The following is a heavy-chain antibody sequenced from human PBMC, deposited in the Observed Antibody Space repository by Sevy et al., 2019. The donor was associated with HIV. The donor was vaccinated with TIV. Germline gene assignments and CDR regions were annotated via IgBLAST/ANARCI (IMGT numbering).Heavy chain of an antibody. V-gene: IGHV3-30-3*01. Sequence: GGSLRLSCAASGFTFSSYAMHWVRQAPGKGLEWVAVISYDGSNKYYADCVKGRFTISRDNSKNTLYLQMNSLRAEDTAVYYCARDAGGSYCSGGSCSLYYYYGMDVWGQGTTVTVSS. J-gene: IGHJ6*02. CDR2: ISYDGSNK. CDR3: ARDAGGSYCSGGSCSLYYYYGMDV. CDR1: GFTFSSYA. D-gene: IGHD2-15*01.